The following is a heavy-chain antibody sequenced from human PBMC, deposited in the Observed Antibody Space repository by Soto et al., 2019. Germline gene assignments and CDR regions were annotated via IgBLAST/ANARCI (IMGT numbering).Heavy chain of an antibody. V-gene: IGHV3-33*01. J-gene: IGHJ6*02. CDR2: IWYDGSKK. CDR3: ARDRDGYNPPFFGYYYYGMDV. D-gene: IGHD3-3*02. CDR1: GFTFSSYG. Sequence: QVQLVESGGGVVQPGRSLRLSCAASGFTFSSYGMHWVRQAPGKGLEWVAVIWYDGSKKYYADSVKGRFTISRDNSKDRLYLQMNSLRAADTAVYYCARDRDGYNPPFFGYYYYGMDVWGQGTTVTVSS.